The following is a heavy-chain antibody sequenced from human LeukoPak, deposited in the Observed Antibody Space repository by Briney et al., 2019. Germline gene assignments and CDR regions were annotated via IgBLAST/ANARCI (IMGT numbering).Heavy chain of an antibody. CDR3: ARVNSPYYDSSGYYLS. CDR2: IIPIFGTA. J-gene: IGHJ4*02. Sequence: GASVKVSCKASGGTFSSYAISWVRQAPGQGLEWMGGIIPIFGTANYAQKFQGRVTITADESTSTAYMELSSLRSEDTAVYYRARVNSPYYDSSGYYLSWGQGTLVTVSS. D-gene: IGHD3-22*01. V-gene: IGHV1-69*13. CDR1: GGTFSSYA.